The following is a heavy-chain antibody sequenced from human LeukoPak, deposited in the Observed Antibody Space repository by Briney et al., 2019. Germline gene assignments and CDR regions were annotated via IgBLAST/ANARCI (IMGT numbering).Heavy chain of an antibody. J-gene: IGHJ4*02. Sequence: GGSLRLSCKGSGYGFTSYWIGWVRQMPGKGLEWMGIIYPGDSDIRYSPSFQGQVTISADKSTSTAYLQWSSLKASDTAMYYYARVVPAPRTFDYWGQGTLVTVSS. D-gene: IGHD2-2*01. CDR3: ARVVPAPRTFDY. V-gene: IGHV5-51*01. CDR2: IYPGDSDI. CDR1: GYGFTSYW.